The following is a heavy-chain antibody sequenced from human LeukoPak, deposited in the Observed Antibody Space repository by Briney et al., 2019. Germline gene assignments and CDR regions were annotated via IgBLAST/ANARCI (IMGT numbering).Heavy chain of an antibody. J-gene: IGHJ3*01. CDR2: ISNSGGTT. D-gene: IGHD3-3*01. CDR3: AKGQDVAIVGVGHRGAFDL. CDR1: GFTFSNYA. Sequence: PGGSLRLSCAASGFTFSNYAMSWVRQAPGKGLEWVSSISNSGGTTFYAGPVRGRFTISRDNSKNTLYLQMSSLRVEDTAVYYCAKGQDVAIVGVGHRGAFDLWGQGTMVTVSS. V-gene: IGHV3-23*01.